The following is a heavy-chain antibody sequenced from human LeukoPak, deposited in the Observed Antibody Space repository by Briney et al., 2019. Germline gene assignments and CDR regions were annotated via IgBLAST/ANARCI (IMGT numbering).Heavy chain of an antibody. V-gene: IGHV3-74*01. CDR3: ARAGLRLGELSLFTSLDYYYMDV. CDR2: INSDGSST. Sequence: PGGSLRLSCAASGFTFSSYWMHWVRQAPGKGLVRVSRINSDGSSTSYADSVKGRFTISRDNAKNTLYLQMNSLSAEDTAVYYCARAGLRLGELSLFTSLDYYYMDVWGKGTTVTVSS. J-gene: IGHJ6*03. CDR1: GFTFSSYW. D-gene: IGHD3-16*02.